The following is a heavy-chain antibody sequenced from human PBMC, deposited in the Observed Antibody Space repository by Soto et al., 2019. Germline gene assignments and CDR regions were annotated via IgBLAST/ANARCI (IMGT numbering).Heavy chain of an antibody. CDR3: ARAEYYDSSGFYYDC. Sequence: ASVKVSCKASGYIFTNHYIHWVRQAPGQGLEWMGIINPSGGSTNYLQKFQGRITMTRDTSTSTVYMELSSLRSEDTAVYFCARAEYYDSSGFYYDCWGQ. CDR2: INPSGGST. D-gene: IGHD3-22*01. CDR1: GYIFTNHY. V-gene: IGHV1-46*01. J-gene: IGHJ4*02.